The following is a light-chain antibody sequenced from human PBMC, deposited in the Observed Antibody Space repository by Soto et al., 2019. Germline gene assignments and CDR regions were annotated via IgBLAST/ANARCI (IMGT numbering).Light chain of an antibody. CDR2: DAS. J-gene: IGKJ1*01. CDR1: QAMSNN. CDR3: QKYNSAPLT. Sequence: IQLTQSPSSLSASVEDRVTITCRASQAMSNNLAWYQQRPGQVPKLLIYDASTLQSGVSSRFSGSGSGTHFTLTISSLQTEDVATYYCQKYNSAPLTFGQGTKVDIK. V-gene: IGKV1-27*01.